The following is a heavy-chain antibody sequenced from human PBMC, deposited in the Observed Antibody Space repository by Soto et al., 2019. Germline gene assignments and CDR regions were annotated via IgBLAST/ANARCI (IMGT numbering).Heavy chain of an antibody. Sequence: QMQLVQSGAEVKKPGSSVKVSCKASGGTLSSFINYPINWVRQAPGQGLEWMGGIVPNVGTVNYAQKFQGKVTITEDKSTGTAYMELSSLRSEDTALYYGARRAKSCFLRYFDNWGQGTLVTVSS. CDR2: IVPNVGTV. CDR1: GGTLSSFINYP. CDR3: ARRAKSCFLRYFDN. D-gene: IGHD3-10*01. J-gene: IGHJ4*02. V-gene: IGHV1-69*06.